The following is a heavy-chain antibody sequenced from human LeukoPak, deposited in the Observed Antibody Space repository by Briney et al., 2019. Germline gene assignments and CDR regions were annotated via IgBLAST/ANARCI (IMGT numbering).Heavy chain of an antibody. J-gene: IGHJ4*02. V-gene: IGHV3-21*06. CDR3: WNGDY. D-gene: IGHD1-1*01. CDR1: GFTFSIYN. Sequence: GGSLRLSCVVSGFTFSIYNMNWVRQAPGKGLEWVSSISSGSSHIYYANSVKGRFTISRDNAKNSLYLQMSSLRADDTALHYCWNGDYWGQGTLVTVSS. CDR2: ISSGSSHI.